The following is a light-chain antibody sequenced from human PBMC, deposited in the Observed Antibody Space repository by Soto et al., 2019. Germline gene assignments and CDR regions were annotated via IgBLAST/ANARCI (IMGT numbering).Light chain of an antibody. Sequence: EIVLTQSPGTLSLSPGERATLSCRASQSVSSSYLAWYQQKPGQAPRLLIYGASSRATGIPDRFSGSGSGIDFTLTISRLEPEDFAVYYCQQYGSSRSTFGQGTKLEIK. CDR2: GAS. CDR1: QSVSSSY. CDR3: QQYGSSRST. V-gene: IGKV3-20*01. J-gene: IGKJ2*01.